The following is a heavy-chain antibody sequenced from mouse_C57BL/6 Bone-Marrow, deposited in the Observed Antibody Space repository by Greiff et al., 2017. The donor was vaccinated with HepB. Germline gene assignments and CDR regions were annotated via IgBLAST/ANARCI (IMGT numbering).Heavy chain of an antibody. V-gene: IGHV5-17*01. CDR1: GFTFSDYG. J-gene: IGHJ2*01. CDR3: ARQGNWGLMTFDY. CDR2: ISSGSSTI. Sequence: EVKLVESGGGLVKPGGSLKLSCAASGFTFSDYGMHWVRQAPEKGLEWVAYISSGSSTIYYADTVKGRFTISRNNAKNTLFLQMTSLRSEDTAMYYCARQGNWGLMTFDYWGQGTTLTVSS. D-gene: IGHD4-1*01.